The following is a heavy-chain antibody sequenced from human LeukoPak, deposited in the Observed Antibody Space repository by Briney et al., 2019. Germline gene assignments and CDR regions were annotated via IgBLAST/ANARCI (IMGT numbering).Heavy chain of an antibody. CDR3: ARSITMVRGAPYYYYYMDV. V-gene: IGHV4-4*07. D-gene: IGHD3-10*01. J-gene: IGHJ6*03. CDR1: GGSISSYY. CDR2: IYTSGST. Sequence: SETLSLTCTVSGGSISSYYWSWIRQPAGKGLEWIGRIYTSGSTNYNPSLKSRVTMSVDTSKNQFSLKLSSVTAAHTAVYYCARSITMVRGAPYYYYYMDVWGKGTTVTISS.